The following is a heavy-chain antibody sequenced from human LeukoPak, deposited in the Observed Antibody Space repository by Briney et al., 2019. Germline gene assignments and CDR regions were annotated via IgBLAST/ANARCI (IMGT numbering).Heavy chain of an antibody. D-gene: IGHD3-22*01. CDR1: GYRFTSYW. V-gene: IGHV5-51*01. CDR3: ARSPMIVVAHAGGHFDY. CDR2: IYPGDSDT. Sequence: GESLKISCKGSGYRFTSYWIGWVRQMPGKGLEWMGIIYPGDSDTRYSPSFQGQVTISADKSISTAYLQWSSLKASDTAMYYCARSPMIVVAHAGGHFDYWGQGTLVTVSS. J-gene: IGHJ4*02.